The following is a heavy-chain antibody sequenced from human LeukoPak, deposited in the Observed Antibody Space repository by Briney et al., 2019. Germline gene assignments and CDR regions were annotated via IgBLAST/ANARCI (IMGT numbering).Heavy chain of an antibody. CDR1: GFTFSRYN. V-gene: IGHV3-48*01. CDR3: ARDGPSYSSGWGRNFDY. Sequence: GGSLRLSCVGSGFTFSRYNMNWVRQAPGKGLEWISYISSSSSKYYADSVKGRFTISRDNAKNSLYLQMNSLRAEDTAICYCARDGPSYSSGWGRNFDYWGQGTLVTVSS. D-gene: IGHD6-19*01. CDR2: ISSSSSK. J-gene: IGHJ4*02.